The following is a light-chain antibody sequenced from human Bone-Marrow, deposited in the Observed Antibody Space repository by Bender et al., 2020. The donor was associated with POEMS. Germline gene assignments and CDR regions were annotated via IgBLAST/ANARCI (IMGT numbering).Light chain of an antibody. Sequence: QSVLTQPPSASGTPGQRVTISCSGGSSNIGAHAVNWYQHLPGTAPKLLIYANTNRPSGVPDRFSVSRSGNSASLAITGLQAEDEADYYCAVWDDSLNGWVFGGGTKLTVL. V-gene: IGLV1-44*01. CDR2: ANT. CDR3: AVWDDSLNGWV. J-gene: IGLJ3*02. CDR1: SSNIGAHA.